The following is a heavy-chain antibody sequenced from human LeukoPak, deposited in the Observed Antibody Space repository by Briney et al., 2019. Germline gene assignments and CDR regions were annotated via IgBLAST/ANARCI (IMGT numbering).Heavy chain of an antibody. D-gene: IGHD3-10*01. CDR2: INHSGNT. J-gene: IGHJ6*03. V-gene: IGHV4-34*01. CDR3: ARVLVWVGERYYMDV. CDR1: GGSFSGYY. Sequence: SETLSLTCAVYGGSFSGYYWSWIRQPPGKGLEWIGEINHSGNTNYNPSLKSRVTISVDTSKNQFSLKLSSVTAADTAVYYCARVLVWVGERYYMDVWGKGITVTISS.